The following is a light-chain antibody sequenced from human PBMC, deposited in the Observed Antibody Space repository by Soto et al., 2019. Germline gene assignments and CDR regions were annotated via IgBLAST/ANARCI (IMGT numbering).Light chain of an antibody. CDR3: LQHNSYPRS. J-gene: IGKJ1*01. V-gene: IGKV1-17*01. CDR1: QSISSD. CDR2: AAS. Sequence: DIQMTQSPFSLSASVAGRVTITCRTSQSISSDLNWYQQKPGKAPKLLIYAASSLQSGVPSRFSGSGSGTEFTLTISSLQAEDFATYYCLQHNSYPRSFGQGTKVDIK.